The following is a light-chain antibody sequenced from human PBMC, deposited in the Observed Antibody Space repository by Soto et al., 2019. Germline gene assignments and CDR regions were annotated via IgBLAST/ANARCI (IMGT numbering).Light chain of an antibody. Sequence: EIAMTQSPDTLSVSPGYRATLSCRASQGVRSDLAWYQQKAGQSPRLLIYGASTRAAETPARFRGSGSETEFTLTISSLQSEDFAVYYCQQYSKWPLTFGGGTKVDIK. J-gene: IGKJ4*01. V-gene: IGKV3-15*01. CDR1: QGVRSD. CDR2: GAS. CDR3: QQYSKWPLT.